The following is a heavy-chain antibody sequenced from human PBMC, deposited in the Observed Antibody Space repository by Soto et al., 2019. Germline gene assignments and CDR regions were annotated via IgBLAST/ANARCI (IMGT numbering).Heavy chain of an antibody. V-gene: IGHV3-30-3*01. Sequence: PGGSLRLSCAASGFTFSSYAMHWVRQAPGKGLEWVAVISYDGSNKYYADSVKGRFTISRDNSKNTLYLQMNSLRAEDTAVYYCARDSQWLVRGGYFDYWGQGTLVTVSS. CDR3: ARDSQWLVRGGYFDY. J-gene: IGHJ4*02. CDR2: ISYDGSNK. CDR1: GFTFSSYA. D-gene: IGHD6-19*01.